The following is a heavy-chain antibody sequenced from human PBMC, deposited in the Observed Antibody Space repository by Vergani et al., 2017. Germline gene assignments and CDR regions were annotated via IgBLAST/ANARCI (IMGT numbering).Heavy chain of an antibody. CDR1: GGSISSSSYY. CDR3: ARPPSHYYGSGA. Sequence: QLQLQESGPGLVKPSETLSLTCTVSGGSISSSSYYWGWIRQPPGKGLEWIGSIYYSGSTYYNPSLKSRVTISVDTSKNQFSLKLSSVTAADTAVYYCARPPSHYYGSGAWGQGTLVTVSS. D-gene: IGHD3-10*01. CDR2: IYYSGST. J-gene: IGHJ4*02. V-gene: IGHV4-39*01.